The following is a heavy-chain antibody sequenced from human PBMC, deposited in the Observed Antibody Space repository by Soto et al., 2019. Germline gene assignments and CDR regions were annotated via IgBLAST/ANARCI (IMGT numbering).Heavy chain of an antibody. V-gene: IGHV4-59*02. CDR1: GCSVSSYY. CDR2: MYYGGGS. D-gene: IGHD1-26*01. J-gene: IGHJ5*02. Sequence: QVQLQESGPRLVKPSETLSLTCTVSGCSVSSYYWSWIRQPPGKGLEWIGYMYYGGGSNYNPSLKRRVTLSVDTSKNQFSLKLSSVTAADTAVYYCAQGRDWFAPGGRGTLVTVSS. CDR3: AQGRDWFAP.